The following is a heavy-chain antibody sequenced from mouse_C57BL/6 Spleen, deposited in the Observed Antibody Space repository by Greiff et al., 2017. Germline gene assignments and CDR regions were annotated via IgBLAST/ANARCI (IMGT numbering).Heavy chain of an antibody. CDR3: AREGTTAYFDY. CDR2: ISDAGSYT. V-gene: IGHV5-4*01. J-gene: IGHJ2*01. CDR1: GFTFSSYA. Sequence: EVQLVESGGGLVKPGGSLKLSCAASGFTFSSYAMSWVRQTPEKRLEWVATISDAGSYTYYPDNVKGRFTISIDNAKNNLYLQLSHLKSEDTAMYYCAREGTTAYFDYWGQGTTLTVSS. D-gene: IGHD1-2*01.